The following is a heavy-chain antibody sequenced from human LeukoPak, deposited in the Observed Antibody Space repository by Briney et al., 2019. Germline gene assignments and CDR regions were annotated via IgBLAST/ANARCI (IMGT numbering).Heavy chain of an antibody. J-gene: IGHJ3*02. V-gene: IGHV3-43D*03. Sequence: GGSLRLSCAASGFTFDDYAMHWVRQAPGKGLEWVSLISWDGGSTYYADSVKGRFTISRDNSKNSLYLQMNSLRAEDTALYYCAKSIGGTMVRVPGQPPXGIGAFDI. D-gene: IGHD3-10*01. CDR3: AKSIGGTMVRVPGQPPXGIGAFDI. CDR2: ISWDGGST. CDR1: GFTFDDYA.